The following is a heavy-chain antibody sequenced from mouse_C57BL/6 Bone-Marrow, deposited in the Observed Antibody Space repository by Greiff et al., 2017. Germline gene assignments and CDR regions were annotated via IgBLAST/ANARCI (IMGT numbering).Heavy chain of an antibody. Sequence: QVQLQQSGAELVRPGASVKLSCKASGYTFTDYYINWVKQRPGQGLEWIARIYPGSGNTYYNEKFKGKATLTAEKSSSTAYMQLSSLTSEDSAVYCCAREEDYDERDVDFDDWGQGTTLTVSS. V-gene: IGHV1-76*01. CDR2: IYPGSGNT. CDR3: AREEDYDERDVDFDD. CDR1: GYTFTDYY. D-gene: IGHD2-4*01. J-gene: IGHJ2*01.